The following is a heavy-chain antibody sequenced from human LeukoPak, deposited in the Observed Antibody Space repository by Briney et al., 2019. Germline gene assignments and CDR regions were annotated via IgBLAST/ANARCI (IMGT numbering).Heavy chain of an antibody. CDR3: AKLSLQIVVVVFDY. CDR1: GFTFNNYA. V-gene: IGHV3-23*01. CDR2: VSGRGDAT. Sequence: GGSLRLSCAASGFTFNNYAMTWVRQAPGKGLEWVSAVSGRGDATYYADSVKGRFTISRDNSKNTLYLQMNSLRAEDTAVYYCAKLSLQIVVVVFDYWGQGTLVTVSS. J-gene: IGHJ4*02. D-gene: IGHD2-15*01.